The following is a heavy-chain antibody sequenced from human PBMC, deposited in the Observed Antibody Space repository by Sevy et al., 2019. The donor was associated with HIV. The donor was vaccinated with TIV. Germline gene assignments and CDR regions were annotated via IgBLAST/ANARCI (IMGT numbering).Heavy chain of an antibody. D-gene: IGHD1-1*01. J-gene: IGHJ6*02. CDR2: IYHSGST. CDR3: ATRPGTTWGYYYYCMDV. Sequence: SETLSLTCAVSGGAISSSNWWSWVRQPPGKGLEWIGEIYHSGSTNYNPSLKSRVTISVDKTKNQFSQKLSSVTAADTAVYYCATRPGTTWGYYYYCMDVWGQGTTVTVSS. V-gene: IGHV4-4*02. CDR1: GGAISSSNW.